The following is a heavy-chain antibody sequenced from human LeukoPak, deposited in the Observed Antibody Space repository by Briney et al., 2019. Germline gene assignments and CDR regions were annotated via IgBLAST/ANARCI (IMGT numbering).Heavy chain of an antibody. Sequence: SETLSLTCTVSGGSISSYYWSWIRQPPGKGLEWIGYIYYSGSTNYNPSLKSRVTISVDTSKNQFSLKLSSVTAADTAVYYCAGDFRRYSSSPNWFDPWGQGTLVTVSS. CDR3: AGDFRRYSSSPNWFDP. CDR1: GGSISSYY. CDR2: IYYSGST. V-gene: IGHV4-59*01. J-gene: IGHJ5*02. D-gene: IGHD6-6*01.